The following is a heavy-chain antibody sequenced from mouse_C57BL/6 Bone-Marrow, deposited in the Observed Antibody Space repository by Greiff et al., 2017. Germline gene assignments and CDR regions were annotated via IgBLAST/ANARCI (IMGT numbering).Heavy chain of an antibody. CDR1: GFTFSSYA. CDR3: TRDRGWDGGFAY. J-gene: IGHJ3*01. D-gene: IGHD4-1*01. CDR2: ISSGGDYI. V-gene: IGHV5-9-1*02. Sequence: EVKLVESGEGLVKPGGSLKLSCAASGFTFSSYAMSWVRQTPEKRLEWVAYISSGGDYIYYADTVKGRFTISRANARNTLYLQMGSLKSEDTAMYYCTRDRGWDGGFAYWGQGTLVTVSA.